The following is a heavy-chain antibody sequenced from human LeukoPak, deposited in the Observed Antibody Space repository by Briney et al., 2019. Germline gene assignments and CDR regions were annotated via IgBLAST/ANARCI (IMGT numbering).Heavy chain of an antibody. Sequence: PGGSLRLSCAASGFTFSSYSMNWVRQAPGKGLEWVSSISSSSSYIYYADSVKGRFTISRDNAKNSLYLQMNSLRAEDTAVYYCARETQNDYGDYVNDYWGQGTLVTVSS. CDR3: ARETQNDYGDYVNDY. J-gene: IGHJ4*02. CDR1: GFTFSSYS. CDR2: ISSSSSYI. V-gene: IGHV3-21*01. D-gene: IGHD4-17*01.